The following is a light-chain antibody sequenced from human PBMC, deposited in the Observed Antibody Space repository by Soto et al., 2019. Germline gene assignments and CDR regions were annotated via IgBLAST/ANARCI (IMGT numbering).Light chain of an antibody. V-gene: IGLV2-11*01. CDR2: DVS. Sequence: QSVLTQPRSVSGSPGQSVTISCTGTSSDVGGYNYVSWYQQHPGKAPKLMIYDVSNRPSGVPDRFSGSKSGNTASLTISGLQAEDEADYYCSSYAGSYTWVFGGGTKLTVL. J-gene: IGLJ3*02. CDR1: SSDVGGYNY. CDR3: SSYAGSYTWV.